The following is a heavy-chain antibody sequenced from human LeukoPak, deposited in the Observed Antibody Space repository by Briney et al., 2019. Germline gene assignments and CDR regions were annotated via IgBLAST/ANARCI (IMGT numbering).Heavy chain of an antibody. D-gene: IGHD3-16*01. CDR2: IDPSDSYT. CDR1: GYSFTTYW. Sequence: GESLKISCKGSGYSFTTYWITWVRQMPRRGLEWMGRIDPSDSYTNYSPSFQGHLTISADKSISTAYLQWSSLKASDTAMYYCARALRITFGGGRGAFDIWGQGTMVTVSS. J-gene: IGHJ3*02. CDR3: ARALRITFGGGRGAFDI. V-gene: IGHV5-10-1*01.